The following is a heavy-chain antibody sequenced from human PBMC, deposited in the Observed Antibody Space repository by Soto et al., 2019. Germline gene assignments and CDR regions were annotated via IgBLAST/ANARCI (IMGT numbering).Heavy chain of an antibody. D-gene: IGHD3-22*01. CDR1: GFTFSSYA. CDR2: ISGSGGST. V-gene: IGHV3-23*01. J-gene: IGHJ4*02. Sequence: GGSLRLSCAASGFTFSSYAMSWVRQAPGKGLEWVSAISGSGGSTYYADSVKGRFTISRDNSKNTLYLQMNSLRAEDTAVYYCARVYYDSSGYPSPGYFDYWGQGTLVTVSS. CDR3: ARVYYDSSGYPSPGYFDY.